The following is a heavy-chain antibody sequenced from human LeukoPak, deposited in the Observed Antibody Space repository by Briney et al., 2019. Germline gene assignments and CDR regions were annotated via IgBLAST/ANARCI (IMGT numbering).Heavy chain of an antibody. V-gene: IGHV3-21*01. CDR2: ISSSSSYI. CDR3: ARDLFSENYYDSSGLDY. D-gene: IGHD3-22*01. Sequence: PGGSLRLSCAASGFTFSSYSMNWVRQAPGKGLEWVSSISSSSSYIYYADSVKGRFTIPRDNAKNSLYLQMNSLRAEDTAVYYCARDLFSENYYDSSGLDYWGQGTLVTVSS. CDR1: GFTFSSYS. J-gene: IGHJ4*02.